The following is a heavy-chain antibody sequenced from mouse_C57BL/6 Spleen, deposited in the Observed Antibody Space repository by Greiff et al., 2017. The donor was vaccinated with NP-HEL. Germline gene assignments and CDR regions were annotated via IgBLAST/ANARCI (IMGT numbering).Heavy chain of an antibody. CDR3: AKEKSYGNGAY. CDR2: IHPNSGST. D-gene: IGHD2-1*01. Sequence: VQLQQSGAELVKPGASVKLSCKASGYTFTSYWMHWVKQRPGQGLEWIGMIHPNSGSTNYNEKFKSEATLTVDKSSSTAYMQLSSLTSENSAVYYCAKEKSYGNGAYWGQGTLVTVSA. V-gene: IGHV1-64*01. CDR1: GYTFTSYW. J-gene: IGHJ3*01.